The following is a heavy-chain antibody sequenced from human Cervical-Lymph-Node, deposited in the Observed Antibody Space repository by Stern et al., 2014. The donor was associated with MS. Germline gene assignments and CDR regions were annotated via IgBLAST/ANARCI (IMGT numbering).Heavy chain of an antibody. D-gene: IGHD4-23*01. CDR1: GFTFSSYW. Sequence: EVQLVESGGGLVQPGGSLRLSCAASGFTFSSYWMSWVRQAPGKGLEWVANIKQDGSEKYYVDSVKGRFTISRANAKNSLYLQMNSLRAEDTAVYYCARDHDYGGNYYYYGMDVWGQGTTVTVSS. CDR2: IKQDGSEK. V-gene: IGHV3-7*01. J-gene: IGHJ6*02. CDR3: ARDHDYGGNYYYYGMDV.